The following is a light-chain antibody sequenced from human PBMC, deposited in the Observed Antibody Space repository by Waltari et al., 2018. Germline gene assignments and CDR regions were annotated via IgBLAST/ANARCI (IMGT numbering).Light chain of an antibody. CDR1: TGAVTSGHY. CDR2: DTS. J-gene: IGLJ3*02. V-gene: IGLV7-46*01. Sequence: QAVVTQESSLTVSPGGTVTLTCGSSTGAVTSGHYPYWFQQKPGQVPRKLIYDTSNKHAWTPARFAGSLLGGKAALTLSGAQPEDEAEYYCLLSYSGARVFGGGTKLTVL. CDR3: LLSYSGARV.